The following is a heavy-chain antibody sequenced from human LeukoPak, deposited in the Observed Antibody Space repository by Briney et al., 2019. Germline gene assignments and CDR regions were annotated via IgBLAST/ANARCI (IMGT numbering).Heavy chain of an antibody. CDR3: AKAGEVGATYYFDY. V-gene: IGHV3-23*01. Sequence: GGSLRLSCAASGFTFSSYGMSLVRQAPGKGLEWVSTISGSGGSTYYADSVKGRFTISRDNSKNTLYLQMNSLRAEDTAVYYCAKAGEVGATYYFDYWGQGTLVTVSS. CDR1: GFTFSSYG. J-gene: IGHJ4*02. D-gene: IGHD1-26*01. CDR2: ISGSGGST.